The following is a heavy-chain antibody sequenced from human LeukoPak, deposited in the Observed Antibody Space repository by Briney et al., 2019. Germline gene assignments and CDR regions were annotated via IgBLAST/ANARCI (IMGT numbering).Heavy chain of an antibody. CDR3: ARGRARFALAAAGSMDV. D-gene: IGHD6-13*01. V-gene: IGHV4-39*07. CDR2: LKYRGST. Sequence: SETLSLTCSVSGGSISSGTYYWAWIRQPPGKGLEWIGSLKYRGSTKYNPSLKRRVSTSADTNKNQFSLELSSVTAADTAVYYCARGRARFALAAAGSMDVWGQGTTVTVSS. CDR1: GGSISSGTYY. J-gene: IGHJ6*02.